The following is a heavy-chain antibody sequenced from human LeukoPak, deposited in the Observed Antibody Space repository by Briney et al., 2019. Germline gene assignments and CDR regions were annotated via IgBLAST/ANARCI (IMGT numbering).Heavy chain of an antibody. CDR1: GFTFSSYW. D-gene: IGHD2-15*01. Sequence: GGSLRLSCAASGFTFSSYWMSWVRQAPGKGLEWVANIKQDGSEKYYVDSVKGRFTISRDSAKNSLYLQMNSLRAEDTAVYYCARGRRSCSGGSCTTPRLYFDYWGQGTLVTVSS. CDR2: IKQDGSEK. V-gene: IGHV3-7*03. CDR3: ARGRRSCSGGSCTTPRLYFDY. J-gene: IGHJ4*02.